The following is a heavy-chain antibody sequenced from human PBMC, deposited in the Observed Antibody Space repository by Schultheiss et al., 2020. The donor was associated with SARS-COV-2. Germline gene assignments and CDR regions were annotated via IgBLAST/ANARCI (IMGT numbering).Heavy chain of an antibody. J-gene: IGHJ4*02. CDR3: ARPRTKGQWLGSFDY. V-gene: IGHV3-11*04. CDR2: ISGSGGST. Sequence: GGSLRLSCAASGFTVSSNYMSWVRQAPGKGLEWVSAISGSGGSTYYADSVKGRFTISRDNAKNSLYLQMNSLRAEDTAVYYCARPRTKGQWLGSFDYWGQGTLVTVSS. CDR1: GFTVSSNY. D-gene: IGHD6-19*01.